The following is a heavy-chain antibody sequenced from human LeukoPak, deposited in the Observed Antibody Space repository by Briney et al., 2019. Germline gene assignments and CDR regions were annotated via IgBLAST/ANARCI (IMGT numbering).Heavy chain of an antibody. Sequence: GGSLRLSCTASGFTFSSYSMNWVRQAPGKGLEWVSSISTSSSYIYYADSVKGRFAISRDNARNSLYLQMNTLRAEDTAVYSCARDGSYSSGWNPFDYWGQGTLVTVSS. J-gene: IGHJ4*02. V-gene: IGHV3-21*01. CDR1: GFTFSSYS. CDR3: ARDGSYSSGWNPFDY. CDR2: ISTSSSYI. D-gene: IGHD6-19*01.